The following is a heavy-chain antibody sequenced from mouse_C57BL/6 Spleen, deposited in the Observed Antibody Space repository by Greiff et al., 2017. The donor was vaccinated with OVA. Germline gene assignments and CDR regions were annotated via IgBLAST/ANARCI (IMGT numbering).Heavy chain of an antibody. CDR2: IYPRSGNT. J-gene: IGHJ3*01. V-gene: IGHV1-81*01. CDR3: AREYSGTFAY. CDR1: GYTFTSYG. Sequence: QVQLQQSGAELARPGASVKLSCKASGYTFTSYGISWVKQSTGQGLEWIGEIYPRSGNTYYNEKFKGKATLTADKSSSTAYMELRSLTSEDSAVYFCAREYSGTFAYWGQGTLVTVSA. D-gene: IGHD4-1*01.